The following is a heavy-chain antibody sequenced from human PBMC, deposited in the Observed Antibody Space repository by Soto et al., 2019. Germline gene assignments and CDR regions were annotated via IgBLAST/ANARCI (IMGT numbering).Heavy chain of an antibody. CDR3: ARDTYYDIFPLDP. J-gene: IGHJ5*02. D-gene: IGHD3-9*01. CDR1: GFTFSSYS. V-gene: IGHV3-21*01. Sequence: GGSLRLSCAASGFTFSSYSMNWVRQAPGKGLEWVSSISSSSSYIYYADSVKGRFTISRDNAKNSLYLQMNSLRAEDTAVYYCARDTYYDIFPLDPWGQGTLVTVSS. CDR2: ISSSSSYI.